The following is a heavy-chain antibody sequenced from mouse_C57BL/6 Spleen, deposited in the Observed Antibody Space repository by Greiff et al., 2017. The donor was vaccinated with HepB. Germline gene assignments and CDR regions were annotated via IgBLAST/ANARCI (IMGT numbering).Heavy chain of an antibody. J-gene: IGHJ3*01. CDR1: GYTFTDYE. CDR3: TSRLRAY. Sequence: VQLQESGAELVRPGASVTLSCKASGYTFTDYEMHWVKQTPVHGLEWIGAIDPETGGTAYNQKFKGKAILTADKSSSTAYMELRSLTSEDSAVYYCTSRLRAYWGQGTLVTVSA. CDR2: IDPETGGT. V-gene: IGHV1-15*01.